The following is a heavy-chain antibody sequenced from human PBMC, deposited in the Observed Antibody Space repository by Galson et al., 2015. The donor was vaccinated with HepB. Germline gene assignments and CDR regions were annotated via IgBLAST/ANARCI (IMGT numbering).Heavy chain of an antibody. CDR1: GFTFSNYG. J-gene: IGHJ5*02. D-gene: IGHD4-17*01. Sequence: SLRLSCAASGFTFSNYGMHWVRQAPGKGLEWVAVISYDGSNKYYADSVKGRFTISRDNSKNTLYLQMNSLRAEDTAVYYCAKDRDYGVGWFDPWGQGTLATVSS. CDR2: ISYDGSNK. CDR3: AKDRDYGVGWFDP. V-gene: IGHV3-30*18.